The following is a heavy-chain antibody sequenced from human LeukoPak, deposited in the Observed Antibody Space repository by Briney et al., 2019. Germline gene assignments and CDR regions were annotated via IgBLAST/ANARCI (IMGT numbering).Heavy chain of an antibody. V-gene: IGHV1-69*01. CDR1: GGTFSSYA. J-gene: IGHJ6*02. Sequence: SVNVSCTASGGTFSSYAISWVRQAPGQGLEWMGGIIPIFGTANYAQKFQGRVTITADESTSTAYMELSSLRSEDTAVYYCARAMTDTAMVSYYYYGMDVWGQGTTVTVSS. CDR3: ARAMTDTAMVSYYYYGMDV. CDR2: IIPIFGTA. D-gene: IGHD5-18*01.